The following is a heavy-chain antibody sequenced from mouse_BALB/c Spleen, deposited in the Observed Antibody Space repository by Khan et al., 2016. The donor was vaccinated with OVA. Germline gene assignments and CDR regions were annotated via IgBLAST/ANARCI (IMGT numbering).Heavy chain of an antibody. CDR3: ASHLTGSFAY. CDR2: ISSGGDYT. V-gene: IGHV5-6*01. J-gene: IGHJ3*01. Sequence: EVELVESGGDLVKPGGSLKFSCAASGFTFSSYSMSWVRQTPDKRLEWVATISSGGDYTYYSDNVKGRFTISRDNAKNTLYHQMSSLKSEDTAMYYCASHLTGSFAYWGQGTLVTVSA. D-gene: IGHD4-1*01. CDR1: GFTFSSYS.